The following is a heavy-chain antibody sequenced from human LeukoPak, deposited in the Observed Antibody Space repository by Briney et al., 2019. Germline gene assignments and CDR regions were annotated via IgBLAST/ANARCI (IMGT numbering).Heavy chain of an antibody. J-gene: IGHJ4*02. V-gene: IGHV4-61*01. D-gene: IGHD1-14*01. CDR2: IYYSGST. Sequence: SETLSLTCTVSGGSVSSGSYYWSWIRQPPGKGLEWIGYIYYSGSTNYNPSLKSRVTGFVDTSKNQVSLRLSSVTAADTAVYYCARHGTISSESYFDYWGQGALVTVSS. CDR1: GGSVSSGSYY. CDR3: ARHGTISSESYFDY.